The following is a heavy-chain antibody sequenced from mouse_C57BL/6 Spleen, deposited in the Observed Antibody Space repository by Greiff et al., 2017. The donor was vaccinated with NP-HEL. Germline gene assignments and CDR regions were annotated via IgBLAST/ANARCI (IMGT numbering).Heavy chain of an antibody. J-gene: IGHJ2*01. Sequence: QVQLQQPGAELVKPGASVKLSCKASGYTFTSYWMHWVKQRPGQGLEWIGMIHPNSGSTNYNEKFKSKATLTVDKSSSTAYMQLSSLTSEDSAVYYCARIYYDYDDYLDYWGKGTTLTVSS. D-gene: IGHD2-4*01. CDR2: IHPNSGST. CDR3: ARIYYDYDDYLDY. V-gene: IGHV1-64*01. CDR1: GYTFTSYW.